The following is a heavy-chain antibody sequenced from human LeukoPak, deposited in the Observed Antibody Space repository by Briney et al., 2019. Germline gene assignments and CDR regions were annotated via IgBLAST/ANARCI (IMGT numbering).Heavy chain of an antibody. J-gene: IGHJ3*02. Sequence: GASVKVSCKASGYTFTSYDINWMLQATGQGLEWMGWMNPNSGNTGYAQKFQGRVTITRNTSISTAYMELSSLRSEDTAVYYCARLFASGVVVTNDAFDIWGQGTMVTVSS. CDR3: ARLFASGVVVTNDAFDI. D-gene: IGHD3-22*01. CDR1: GYTFTSYD. V-gene: IGHV1-8*03. CDR2: MNPNSGNT.